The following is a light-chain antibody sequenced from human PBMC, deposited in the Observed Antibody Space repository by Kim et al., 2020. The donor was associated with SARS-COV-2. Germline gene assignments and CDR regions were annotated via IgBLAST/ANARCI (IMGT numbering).Light chain of an antibody. V-gene: IGLV1-40*01. J-gene: IGLJ1*01. CDR2: GNS. CDR1: SSNIGAGYD. Sequence: RVTISCTGSSSNIGAGYDVHWSQRLPGTAPKLLIYGNSNRPSGVPDRFSGSKSGTSASLAITGLQAEDEADYYCQSYDSSLSGYVFGTGTKVTVL. CDR3: QSYDSSLSGYV.